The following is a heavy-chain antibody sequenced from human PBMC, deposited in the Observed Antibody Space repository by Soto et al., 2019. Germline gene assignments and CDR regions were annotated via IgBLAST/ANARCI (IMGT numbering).Heavy chain of an antibody. Sequence: EVQLVESGGGLVQPGGSLRLSCAASGFMFSAYWMSWVRQAPEKGLEWVANIHGDGGKIYYVDSVKGRFTISRDNAKRSLYLQMNSLRAEDTAVYYCARDRLFESNTFYYNYGMDVWGQGTTVTVSS. CDR3: ARDRLFESNTFYYNYGMDV. D-gene: IGHD3-9*01. J-gene: IGHJ6*02. CDR2: IHGDGGKI. CDR1: GFMFSAYW. V-gene: IGHV3-7*01.